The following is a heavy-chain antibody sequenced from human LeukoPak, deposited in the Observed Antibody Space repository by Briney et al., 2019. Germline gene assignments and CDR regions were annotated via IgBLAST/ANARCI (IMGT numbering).Heavy chain of an antibody. CDR1: GGSISSYY. CDR3: ARVYCSSTSCYLSWFDP. J-gene: IGHJ5*02. D-gene: IGHD2-2*01. Sequence: SETLSLTCTVSGGSISSYYWSWIRQPPGKGLEWIGHIYYSGSTNYNPSLKSRVTISVDTSKNQFSLKLSSVTAADTAVYYCARVYCSSTSCYLSWFDPWGQGTLVTVSS. V-gene: IGHV4-59*01. CDR2: IYYSGST.